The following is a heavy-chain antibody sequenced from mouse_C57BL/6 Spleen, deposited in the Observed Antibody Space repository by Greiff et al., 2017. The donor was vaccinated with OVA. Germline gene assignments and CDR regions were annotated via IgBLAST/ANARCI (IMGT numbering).Heavy chain of an antibody. V-gene: IGHV2-2*01. CDR3: ARPCSHGYPYAMDD. CDR2: IWSGGST. Sequence: VQLQQSGPGLVQPSQSLSITCTASGFSLTSYGVHWVRQSPGNGLEWLGVIWSGGSTDYNAAIRTTLSIGKDNSKSQVFFKMSSLQADDAAIYYCARPCSHGYPYAMDDWGQGTSVTVSS. CDR1: GFSLTSYG. J-gene: IGHJ4*01. D-gene: IGHD2-2*01.